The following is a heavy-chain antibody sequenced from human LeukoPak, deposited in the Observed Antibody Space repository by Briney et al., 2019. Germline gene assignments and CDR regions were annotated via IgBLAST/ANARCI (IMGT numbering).Heavy chain of an antibody. J-gene: IGHJ6*04. Sequence: GGSLRLSCAASGFTLSSYEMNWVRQAPGKGLEWVSYISSSGSTIYYADSVKGRFTISRDNAKNSLYLQMNSLRAEDTAVYYCAELGITMIGGVWGKGTTVTISS. CDR2: ISSSGSTI. CDR3: AELGITMIGGV. D-gene: IGHD3-10*02. V-gene: IGHV3-48*03. CDR1: GFTLSSYE.